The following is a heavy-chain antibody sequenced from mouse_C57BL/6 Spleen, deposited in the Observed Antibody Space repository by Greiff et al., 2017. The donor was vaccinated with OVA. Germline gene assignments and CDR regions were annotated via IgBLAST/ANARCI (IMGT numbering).Heavy chain of an antibody. J-gene: IGHJ2*01. V-gene: IGHV1-59*01. Sequence: QVQLQQPGAELVRPGTSVKLSCKASGYTFTSYWMHWVKQRPGQGLEWIGVSDPSDSYTNYNQKFKGKATFTVDTSSSTAYMQLSSLTSENSAVYYCARSDYWGQGTTLTVSS. CDR2: SDPSDSYT. CDR1: GYTFTSYW. CDR3: ARSDY.